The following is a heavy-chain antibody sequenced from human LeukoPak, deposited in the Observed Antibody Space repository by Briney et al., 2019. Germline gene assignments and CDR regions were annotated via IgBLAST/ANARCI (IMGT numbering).Heavy chain of an antibody. CDR2: IIPIFGTA. Sequence: AASVKVSCKASGYTFTSYGISWVRQAPGQGLEWMGGIIPIFGTANYAQTFQGRVTITSEESTSTAYMELSSLRSEDTAVYYCARALYSNYVPNYYYYYYMDVWGKGTTVTVSS. D-gene: IGHD4-11*01. J-gene: IGHJ6*03. CDR3: ARALYSNYVPNYYYYYYMDV. V-gene: IGHV1-69*13. CDR1: GYTFTSYG.